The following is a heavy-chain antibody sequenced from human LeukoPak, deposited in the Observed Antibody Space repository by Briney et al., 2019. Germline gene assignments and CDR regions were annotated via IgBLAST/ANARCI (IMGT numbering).Heavy chain of an antibody. Sequence: GGSLRLSCAASGFTFGSYGMSWVRQAPGKGLEWVSFITPNADRTSYADSVEGRFTISRDNPKNTLYLQMNSLRAEDTAVYYCARAGGTYYFDYWGQGTLVTVSS. J-gene: IGHJ4*02. CDR3: ARAGGTYYFDY. CDR2: ITPNADRT. CDR1: GFTFGSYG. V-gene: IGHV3-23*01. D-gene: IGHD3-16*01.